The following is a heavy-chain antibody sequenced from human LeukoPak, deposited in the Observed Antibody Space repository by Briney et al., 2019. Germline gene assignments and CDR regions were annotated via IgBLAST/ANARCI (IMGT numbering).Heavy chain of an antibody. CDR3: TTGPLATLDY. J-gene: IGHJ4*02. CDR2: IKSETDGGTT. CDR1: GFSVSSNY. D-gene: IGHD5-12*01. V-gene: IGHV3-15*01. Sequence: GGSLRLSCAASGFSVSSNYMSWVRQGPGKGLEWVGRIKSETDGGTTDYAAPVKGRFIISRDGSKNTLYLQMNSLKTEDTAVYFCTTGPLATLDYWGQGTLVTVSS.